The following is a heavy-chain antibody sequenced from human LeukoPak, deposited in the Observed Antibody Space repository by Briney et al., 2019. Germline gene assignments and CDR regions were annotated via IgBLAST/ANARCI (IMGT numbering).Heavy chain of an antibody. D-gene: IGHD2-2*01. J-gene: IGHJ5*02. Sequence: PSETLSLTCSVSGGSINTYYWSWIRQPPGNGLEWIGYIYYSGSTNYNPSLKSRVTISLDTSKNQLSLKLSSVTAADTAVYYCAGLPHSYCGTTYCSNYPVWFGPWGQGTLVTVSS. V-gene: IGHV4-59*01. CDR2: IYYSGST. CDR1: GGSINTYY. CDR3: AGLPHSYCGTTYCSNYPVWFGP.